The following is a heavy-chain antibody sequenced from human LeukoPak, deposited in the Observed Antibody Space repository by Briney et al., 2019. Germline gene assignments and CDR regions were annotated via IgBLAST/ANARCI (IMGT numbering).Heavy chain of an antibody. CDR3: AKPISGGLAVTAGWFHP. J-gene: IGHJ5*01. Sequence: GGSLRLSCAASGFAFSVYAMSWLRQPPGKGLEWVSTINANSGTTSYAASVRGRFTISRDNSKNALYLQLNTLRADDTATYYCAKPISGGLAVTAGWFHPWGQGTLVVVSS. CDR1: GFAFSVYA. V-gene: IGHV3-23*01. D-gene: IGHD2-21*02. CDR2: INANSGTT.